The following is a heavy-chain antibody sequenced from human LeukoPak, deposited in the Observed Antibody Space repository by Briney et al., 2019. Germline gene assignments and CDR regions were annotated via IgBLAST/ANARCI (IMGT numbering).Heavy chain of an antibody. CDR1: RGPITGQY. Sequence: PSDPLSLTCSVSRGPITGQYWRGLRQPSGKEAEGLGYEHSSETTSYNPSLKSRVTISAGTSKNQFSLKMPSLTTADTGVYYCAALGDNNSWNNFWGQGTLVTVSS. CDR2: EHSSETT. D-gene: IGHD1/OR15-1a*01. J-gene: IGHJ4*02. V-gene: IGHV4-59*07. CDR3: AALGDNNSWNNF.